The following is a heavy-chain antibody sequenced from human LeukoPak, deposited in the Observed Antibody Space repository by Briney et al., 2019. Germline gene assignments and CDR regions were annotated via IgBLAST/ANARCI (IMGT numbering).Heavy chain of an antibody. CDR1: GGSISGYF. Sequence: NPSETLSLTCTVSGGSISGYFWSWIRQPPGKGLEWIGYIYYSGSTNYNPSLKSRVTISVDTSKNQFSLKLSSVTAADTAVYYCAIHGVYNWNDYAFDVWGQGTMVTVSS. CDR2: IYYSGST. J-gene: IGHJ3*01. CDR3: AIHGVYNWNDYAFDV. V-gene: IGHV4-59*08. D-gene: IGHD1-1*01.